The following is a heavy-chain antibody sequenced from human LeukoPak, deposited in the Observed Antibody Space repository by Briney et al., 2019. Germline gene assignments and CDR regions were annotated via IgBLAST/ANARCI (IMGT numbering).Heavy chain of an antibody. J-gene: IGHJ4*02. V-gene: IGHV1-24*01. CDR3: ATDQGAYYDFWSGYYI. D-gene: IGHD3-3*01. CDR2: FDPEDGET. CDR1: GYTLTELS. Sequence: ASVKVSCKVSGYTLTELSMHWVRQAPGKGLEWMGGFDPEDGETIYAQKFQGRVTMTEDTSTDTAYMELSSLRSEDTAVYYCATDQGAYYDFWSGYYIWGRGTLVTVSS.